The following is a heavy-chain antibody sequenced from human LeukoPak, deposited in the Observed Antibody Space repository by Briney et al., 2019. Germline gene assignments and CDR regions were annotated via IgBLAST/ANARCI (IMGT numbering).Heavy chain of an antibody. J-gene: IGHJ3*02. V-gene: IGHV3-21*01. CDR1: GFTFSIYS. Sequence: GGSLRLSCAASGFTFSIYSMNWVRQAPGKGLEWVSCISSSSSHIYYSDSVKGRFTISRDNAKNSLYLQMNSLTAEDTAVYFCARDLRGLDAIDIWGQGTMVTVSS. CDR2: ISSSSSHI. CDR3: ARDLRGLDAIDI.